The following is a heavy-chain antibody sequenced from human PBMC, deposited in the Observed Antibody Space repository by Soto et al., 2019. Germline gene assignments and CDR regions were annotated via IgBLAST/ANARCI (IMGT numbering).Heavy chain of an antibody. CDR1: GFTFSSYA. CDR2: ISGSGGST. D-gene: IGHD6-19*01. V-gene: IGHV3-23*01. CDR3: ADGSTVADYKGMDV. Sequence: PGGSLRLSCAASGFTFSSYAMSWVRQAPGKGLEWVSAISGSGGSTYYADSVKGRFTISRDNSKNTLYLQMNSLRAEDTAVYYCADGSTVADYKGMDVWGQGTTVTVSS. J-gene: IGHJ6*02.